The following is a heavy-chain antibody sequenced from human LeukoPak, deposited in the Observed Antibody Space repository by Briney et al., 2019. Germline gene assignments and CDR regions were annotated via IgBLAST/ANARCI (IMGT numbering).Heavy chain of an antibody. CDR3: ARLITMVRGVINYFDY. Sequence: GESLKISCKGSGYSFTSYWIGWVRQMPGKGLEWMGIIYPGDSDTRYSASFQGQVTISADKPISTAYLQWSSLKASDTAMYYCARLITMVRGVINYFDYWGQGTLVTVSS. J-gene: IGHJ4*02. CDR2: IYPGDSDT. CDR1: GYSFTSYW. V-gene: IGHV5-51*01. D-gene: IGHD3-10*01.